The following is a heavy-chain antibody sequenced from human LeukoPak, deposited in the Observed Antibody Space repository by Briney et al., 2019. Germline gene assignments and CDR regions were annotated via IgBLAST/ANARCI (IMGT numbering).Heavy chain of an antibody. V-gene: IGHV1-18*01. CDR2: ISAYNGNT. D-gene: IGHD3-10*01. CDR3: ARQDNYYGSGSVGT. CDR1: RYTFTSYG. J-gene: IGHJ5*02. Sequence: ASVKVSCKASRYTFTSYGISWVRQAPGQGLEWMGWISAYNGNTNYAQKLQGRVTMTTDTSTSTAYMELRSLRSDDTAVYYCARQDNYYGSGSVGTWGQGTLVTVSS.